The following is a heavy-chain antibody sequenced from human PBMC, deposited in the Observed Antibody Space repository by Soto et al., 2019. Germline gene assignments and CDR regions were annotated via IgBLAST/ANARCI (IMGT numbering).Heavy chain of an antibody. CDR1: GFTFSSFA. D-gene: IGHD6-13*01. CDR3: VQNWTGNSCPCMVV. Sequence: EVQLLESGGGLVQPGGSLRLSCAASGFTFSSFAMTWVRQAPGEGLEWVSSISSSGETTYYSDSVKGRFTISRDISKKMLYLQMTSLRAADTAVYFCVQNWTGNSCPCMVVWGQGTRVTVSS. J-gene: IGHJ6*02. V-gene: IGHV3-23*01. CDR2: ISSSGETT.